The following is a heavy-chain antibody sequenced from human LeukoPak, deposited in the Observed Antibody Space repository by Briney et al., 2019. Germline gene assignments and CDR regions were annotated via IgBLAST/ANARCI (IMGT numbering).Heavy chain of an antibody. Sequence: GGSLRLSCVVSGLTFKRCWMNWVRQAPGKGLEWVAHINPDGRDTYYVDSVKGRFTISRDNAQNSMYLQMNSLRVEDTAVYYCTSWGDTTAEYFQRWGQGTLVTVSS. J-gene: IGHJ1*01. CDR2: INPDGRDT. CDR3: TSWGDTTAEYFQR. CDR1: GLTFKRCW. V-gene: IGHV3-7*01. D-gene: IGHD2-21*02.